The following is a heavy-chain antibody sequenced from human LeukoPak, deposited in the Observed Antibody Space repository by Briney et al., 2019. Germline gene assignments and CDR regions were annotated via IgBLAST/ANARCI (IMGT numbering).Heavy chain of an antibody. CDR1: GFTFSSYG. V-gene: IGHV3-66*01. CDR3: ARGWFGETL. CDR2: IYSGGST. J-gene: IGHJ4*02. D-gene: IGHD3-10*01. Sequence: GGSLRLSCAASGFTFSSYGMSWVRQAPGKGLEWVSVIYSGGSTYYADSVKGRFTISRDNSKNTLYLQMNSLRAEDTAVYYCARGWFGETLGGQGTLVTVSS.